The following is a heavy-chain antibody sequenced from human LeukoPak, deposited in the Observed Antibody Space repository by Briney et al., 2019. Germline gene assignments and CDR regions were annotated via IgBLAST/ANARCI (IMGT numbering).Heavy chain of an antibody. D-gene: IGHD3-16*01. CDR2: IIPILGIA. Sequence: SVKVSCKASGGTLCSYAISWVRQAPGQGLEWMGRIIPILGIANYAQKFQGRVTITADKSTSTAYMELSSLRSEDTAVYYCARRMGEVDAFDIWGQGTMVTVSS. J-gene: IGHJ3*02. CDR3: ARRMGEVDAFDI. CDR1: GGTLCSYA. V-gene: IGHV1-69*04.